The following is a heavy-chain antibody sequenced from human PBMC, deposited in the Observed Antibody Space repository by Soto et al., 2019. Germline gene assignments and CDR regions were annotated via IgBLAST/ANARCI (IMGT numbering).Heavy chain of an antibody. CDR3: ARGVRTRIYYYYGLDV. V-gene: IGHV1-69*13. J-gene: IGHJ6*02. CDR2: IIPIFGTA. Sequence: ASVKVSCKASGGTFSSYAISWVRQAPGQGLEWMGGIIPIFGTANYAQKFQGRVTITADESTSTAYMELSSLRSEDTAVYYCARGVRTRIYYYYGLDVWGQGTTVTVSS. D-gene: IGHD1-20*01. CDR1: GGTFSSYA.